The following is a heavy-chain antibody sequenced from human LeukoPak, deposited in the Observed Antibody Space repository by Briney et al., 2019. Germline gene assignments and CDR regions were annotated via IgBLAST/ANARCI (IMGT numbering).Heavy chain of an antibody. CDR3: ARDLMGIAYRGAFYY. Sequence: GGSLRLSCAASGFAFTNYWMSWVRQAPGKGLVWVSRINSDGRSTNYADSVKGRFTISRDNAKNSLYLQMNSLRAEDTAVYYCARDLMGIAYRGAFYYWGQGTLVTVSS. J-gene: IGHJ4*02. CDR1: GFAFTNYW. V-gene: IGHV3-74*01. CDR2: INSDGRST. D-gene: IGHD6-13*01.